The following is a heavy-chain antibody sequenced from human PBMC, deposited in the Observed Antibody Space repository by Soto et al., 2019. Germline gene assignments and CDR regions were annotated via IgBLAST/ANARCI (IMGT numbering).Heavy chain of an antibody. V-gene: IGHV4-34*01. D-gene: IGHD2-2*02. CDR3: ATPLGYCSSTSCYTGYYGMDV. CDR1: GGSFSGYY. J-gene: IGHJ6*02. Sequence: SETLSLTXAVYGGSFSGYYWSWIRQPPGKGLEWIGEINHSGSTNYNPSLKSRVTISVDTSKNQFSLKLSSVTAADTAVYYCATPLGYCSSTSCYTGYYGMDVWGQGTTVTVSS. CDR2: INHSGST.